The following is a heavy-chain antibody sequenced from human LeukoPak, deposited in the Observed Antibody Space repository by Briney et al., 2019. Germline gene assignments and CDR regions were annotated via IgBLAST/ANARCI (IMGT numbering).Heavy chain of an antibody. J-gene: IGHJ4*02. D-gene: IGHD3-10*01. V-gene: IGHV3-23*01. CDR1: GFTFSSYA. Sequence: GGSPRLSCAASGFTFSSYAMSWVRQAPGKGLEWVSAISGSGGSTYYADSVKGRFTISRDNSKNTLYLQMNSLRAEDTAVYYCATFGGWLTTETDYWGQGTLVTVSS. CDR3: ATFGGWLTTETDY. CDR2: ISGSGGST.